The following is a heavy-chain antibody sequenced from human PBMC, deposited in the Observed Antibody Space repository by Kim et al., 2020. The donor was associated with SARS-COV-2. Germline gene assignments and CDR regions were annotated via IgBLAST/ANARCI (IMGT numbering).Heavy chain of an antibody. V-gene: IGHV3-66*01. CDR3: AREGWNYGDDYYYGMDV. J-gene: IGHJ6*02. CDR2: IYSGGST. CDR1: GFTVSSNY. D-gene: IGHD1-7*01. Sequence: GGSLRLSCAASGFTVSSNYMSWVRQAPGKGLEWVSVIYSGGSTYYADSVKGRFTISRDNSKNTLYLQMNSLRAEDTAVYYCAREGWNYGDDYYYGMDVWGQGTTVTVSS.